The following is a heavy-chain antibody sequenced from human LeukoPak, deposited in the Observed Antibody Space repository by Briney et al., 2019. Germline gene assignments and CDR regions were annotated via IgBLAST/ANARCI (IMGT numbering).Heavy chain of an antibody. CDR2: INHSGST. D-gene: IGHD3-3*01. CDR1: GGSLSGYY. J-gene: IGHJ4*02. Sequence: SETLCLTCAVYGGSLSGYYWSWIRQPPGKGLEWIGEINHSGSTNYNPSLKSRVTISVDTSKSQFSLKLSSVTAADTAVYYCARVGVTIFGVVIHRTFFYYWGQGTLVTVSS. CDR3: ARVGVTIFGVVIHRTFFYY. V-gene: IGHV4-34*01.